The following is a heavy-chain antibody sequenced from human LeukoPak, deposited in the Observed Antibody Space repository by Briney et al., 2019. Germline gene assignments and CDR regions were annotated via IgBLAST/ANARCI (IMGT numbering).Heavy chain of an antibody. J-gene: IGHJ4*02. CDR1: GYTFSSHY. CDR3: ATDSPKGYLTVDY. D-gene: IGHD3-16*02. CDR2: ISPSGDAT. V-gene: IGHV1-46*01. Sequence: ASVKVSCKASGYTFSSHYMHWVRQASGQGLEWMGVISPSGDATLYAQKFQGRVTMTRDTSTSTLYMDLSSLRSEDTAVYYCATDSPKGYLTVDYWGQGTLVTVSS.